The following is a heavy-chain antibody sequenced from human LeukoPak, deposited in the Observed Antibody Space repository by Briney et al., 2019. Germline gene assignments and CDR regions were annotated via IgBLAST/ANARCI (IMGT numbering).Heavy chain of an antibody. Sequence: GASVKVSCKASGYTFTGYYMHWVRQAPGQGLEWMGRINPNSGGTNYAQKFQGRVTMTRDTSTSTVYMELSSLRSEDTAVYYCARGGTTRDYWGQGTLVTVSS. CDR3: ARGGTTRDY. J-gene: IGHJ4*02. CDR2: INPNSGGT. D-gene: IGHD4-17*01. V-gene: IGHV1-2*06. CDR1: GYTFTGYY.